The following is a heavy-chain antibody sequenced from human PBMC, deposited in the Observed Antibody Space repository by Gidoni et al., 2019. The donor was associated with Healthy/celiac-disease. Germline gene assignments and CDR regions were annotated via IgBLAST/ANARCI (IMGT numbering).Heavy chain of an antibody. J-gene: IGHJ6*02. Sequence: QVQLVESGGGVVQPVRSLRLSCAASGFTFSSYGMHWFRQAPGKGLEWVAVIWYDGSNKYYADSVKGRFTISRDNSKNTLYLQMNSMRAEDKDVYYCARDTAMSNYDYGMDVWGQGTTVTVSS. CDR3: ARDTAMSNYDYGMDV. CDR2: IWYDGSNK. V-gene: IGHV3-33*01. CDR1: GFTFSSYG. D-gene: IGHD5-18*01.